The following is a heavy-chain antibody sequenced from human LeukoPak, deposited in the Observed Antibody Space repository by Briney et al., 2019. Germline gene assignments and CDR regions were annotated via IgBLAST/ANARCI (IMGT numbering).Heavy chain of an antibody. CDR1: GGSLSTYS. D-gene: IGHD5-12*01. V-gene: IGHV4-59*01. J-gene: IGHJ4*02. CDR2: IYYGGTT. CDR3: ERDTTVASAMQH. Sequence: PSETLSLTCSVSGGSLSTYSWSWVRQSPGKRLEWIGYIYYGGTTNYNPSLKSRATISADTAKNQFSLRLRSVTAADTAISYCERDTTVASAMQHWGQGTLVTVSS.